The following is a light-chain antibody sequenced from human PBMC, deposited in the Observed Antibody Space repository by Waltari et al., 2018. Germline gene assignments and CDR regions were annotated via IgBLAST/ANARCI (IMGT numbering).Light chain of an antibody. CDR3: TSYGGTNNFL. J-gene: IGLJ1*01. Sequence: QSALTQPPSATGSPGQSVTISCTGGRWDVGAYRYVSWYQQHPGRAPKVIMYEVDKRPSGVPDHFSGSKSGTTAFLTISGLKLEDEADDYCTSYGGTNNFLFGSGTKVTV. V-gene: IGLV2-8*01. CDR1: RWDVGAYRY. CDR2: EVD.